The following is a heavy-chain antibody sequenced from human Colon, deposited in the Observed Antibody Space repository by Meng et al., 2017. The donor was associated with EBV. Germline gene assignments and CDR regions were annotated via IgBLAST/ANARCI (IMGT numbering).Heavy chain of an antibody. V-gene: IGHV4-39*02. CDR3: VRLAGLPGYYDDV. CDR1: GDSINSGSQY. Sequence: QDVVTVLDKDLQRLSHKCSLSGDSINSGSQYWAWIRQPPGKGLEWVWTINYSGTTYSNPSLKSRITLSVDTSNNDFSLKMTSVTAADTALYYCVRLAGLPGYYDDVWGQGALVTVSS. D-gene: IGHD3-22*01. J-gene: IGHJ4*02. CDR2: INYSGTT.